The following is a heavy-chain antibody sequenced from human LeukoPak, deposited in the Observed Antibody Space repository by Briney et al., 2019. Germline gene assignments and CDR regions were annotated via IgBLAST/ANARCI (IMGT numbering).Heavy chain of an antibody. J-gene: IGHJ4*02. CDR3: ARGSVAAAGTGVDY. CDR2: INSDGSST. CDR1: GFTFGSYW. Sequence: GGSLRLSCAASGFTFGSYWMHWVRQAPGKGLVWVSRINSDGSSTSYADSVKGRFTISRDNAKNSLYLQMNSLRAEDTAVYYCARGSVAAAGTGVDYWGQGTLVTVSS. V-gene: IGHV3-74*01. D-gene: IGHD6-13*01.